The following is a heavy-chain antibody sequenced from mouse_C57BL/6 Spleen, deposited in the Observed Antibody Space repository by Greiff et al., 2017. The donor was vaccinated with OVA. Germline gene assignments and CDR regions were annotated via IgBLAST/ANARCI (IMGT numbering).Heavy chain of an antibody. CDR3: ARLTTSSYWYFDV. D-gene: IGHD2-12*01. CDR2: IRYDGSN. Sequence: EVQLVESGPGLVKPSQSLSLTCSVTGYSITRGYYWNWIRQLPGNKLEWMGYIRYDGSNNYNPSLKNRISITRDTSKNQFFLKLKSVTTEDTAAYYSARLTTSSYWYFDVWGTGTTVTVSA. V-gene: IGHV3-6*01. CDR1: GYSITRGYY. J-gene: IGHJ1*03.